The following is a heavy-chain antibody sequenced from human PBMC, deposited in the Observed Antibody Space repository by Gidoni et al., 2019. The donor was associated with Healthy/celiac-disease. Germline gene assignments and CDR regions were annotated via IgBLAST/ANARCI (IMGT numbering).Heavy chain of an antibody. CDR2: IYYSGST. CDR3: ASIGYCSGGSCYPDY. D-gene: IGHD2-15*01. Sequence: QLQLQESGPGLVKPSETLSLTCTVSGGSISSSSYYWGWIRQPPGKGLEWIGSIYYSGSTYYNPSLKSRVTISVDTSKNHFSLKLSSVTAADTAVYYCASIGYCSGGSCYPDYWGQGTLVTVSS. J-gene: IGHJ4*02. V-gene: IGHV4-39*01. CDR1: GGSISSSSYY.